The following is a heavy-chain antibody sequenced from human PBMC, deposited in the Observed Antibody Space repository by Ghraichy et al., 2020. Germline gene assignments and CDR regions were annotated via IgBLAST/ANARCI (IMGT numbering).Heavy chain of an antibody. CDR2: ISAYNGNT. D-gene: IGHD1-26*01. CDR1: GYTFTSYG. Sequence: ASVKVSCKASGYTFTSYGISWVRQAPGQGLEWMGWISAYNGNTNYAQKLQGRVTMTTDTSTSTAYMELRSLRSDDTAVYYCAREGDKWELLVPDAFDIWGQGTMVTVSS. CDR3: AREGDKWELLVPDAFDI. V-gene: IGHV1-18*01. J-gene: IGHJ3*02.